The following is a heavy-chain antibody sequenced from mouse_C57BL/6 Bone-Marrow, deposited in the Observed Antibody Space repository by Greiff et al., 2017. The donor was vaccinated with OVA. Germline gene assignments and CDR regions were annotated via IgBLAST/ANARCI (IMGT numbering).Heavy chain of an antibody. CDR2: IDPSDSYT. CDR1: GYTFTSYW. D-gene: IGHD1-1*01. V-gene: IGHV1-69*01. J-gene: IGHJ3*01. Sequence: QVQLQQPGAELVMPGASVKLSCKASGYTFTSYWMHWVKQRPGQGLEWIGEIDPSDSYTNYNQKFKGKSTLTVDKSSSTAYMQLSSLTSEDSAVYYCARGNYCGSSYGFAYWGQGTLVTVSA. CDR3: ARGNYCGSSYGFAY.